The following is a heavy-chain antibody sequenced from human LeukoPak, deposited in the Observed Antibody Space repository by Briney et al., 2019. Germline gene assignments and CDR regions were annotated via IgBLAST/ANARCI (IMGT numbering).Heavy chain of an antibody. Sequence: GGSLRLSCAASGFTFSSYWMHWVRQAPGKGLVWVSRIKSDGTTNYADSVKGRFTISRDNAKNTLSLQVNSLRAEDTGVYYRARAPSEIGGYYPEYFRHWGQGTLVTVSS. CDR1: GFTFSSYW. V-gene: IGHV3-74*01. CDR2: IKSDGTT. CDR3: ARAPSEIGGYYPEYFRH. D-gene: IGHD3-22*01. J-gene: IGHJ1*01.